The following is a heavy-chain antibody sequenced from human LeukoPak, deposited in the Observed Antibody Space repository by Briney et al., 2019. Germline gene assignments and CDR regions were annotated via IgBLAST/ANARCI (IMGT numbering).Heavy chain of an antibody. J-gene: IGHJ5*01. V-gene: IGHV3-23*01. Sequence: AGGSLRLSCVGSGFTFSNAWMTWVRQAPGKGLEWVSAISASGGTTYYADSVKGRFTISRDNSENTLFLQMNSLRAEDTAVYYCAKEPREYCSSTSCPNWFDSWGQGTLVTVSS. CDR1: GFTFSNAW. CDR2: ISASGGTT. CDR3: AKEPREYCSSTSCPNWFDS. D-gene: IGHD2-2*01.